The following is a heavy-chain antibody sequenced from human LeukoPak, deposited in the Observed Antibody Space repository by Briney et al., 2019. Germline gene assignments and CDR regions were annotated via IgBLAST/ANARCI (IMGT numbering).Heavy chain of an antibody. D-gene: IGHD6-13*01. V-gene: IGHV3-30*03. J-gene: IGHJ4*02. CDR2: ISYDGSNK. Sequence: GRSLRLSCAASGFTFSSYGMHWVRQAPGKGLEWVAVISYDGSNKYLADSVKGRFTISRDNSKNTLYLQMNSLRAEDTALYYCARCPESSSWYYFDYWGQGTLVTVSS. CDR1: GFTFSSYG. CDR3: ARCPESSSWYYFDY.